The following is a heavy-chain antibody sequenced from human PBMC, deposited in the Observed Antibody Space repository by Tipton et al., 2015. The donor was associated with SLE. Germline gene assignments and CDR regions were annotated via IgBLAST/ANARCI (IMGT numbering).Heavy chain of an antibody. D-gene: IGHD6-13*01. CDR2: IYYSEST. CDR1: GGSISSYY. CDR3: ARGRPGIAAAGTYDY. Sequence: GSLRLSCTVSGGSISSYYWSWIRQPPGKGLEWIGYIYYSESTNYNPSLKSRVTISVDTSKNQFSLKLSSVTAADTAVYYCARGRPGIAAAGTYDYWGQGTLVTVSS. J-gene: IGHJ4*02. V-gene: IGHV4-59*01.